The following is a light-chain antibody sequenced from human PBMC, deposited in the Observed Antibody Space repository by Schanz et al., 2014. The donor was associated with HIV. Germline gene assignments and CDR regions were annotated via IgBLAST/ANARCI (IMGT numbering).Light chain of an antibody. J-gene: IGLJ2*01. CDR1: SADVGAYNF. V-gene: IGLV2-14*03. CDR3: ISYTRDTVL. CDR2: DVS. Sequence: QSALTQPASVSGSPGQSITISCTGTSADVGAYNFVSWYQQHPDKAPKVIIYDVSVRPSGVSNRFSGYKSGDTASLTISGLQAEDEADYYCISYTRDTVLFGGGTKLTVL.